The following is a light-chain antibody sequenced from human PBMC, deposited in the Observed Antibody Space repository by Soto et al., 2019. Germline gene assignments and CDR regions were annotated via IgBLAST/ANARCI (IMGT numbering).Light chain of an antibody. Sequence: QSVLTQTASVSGSPGQSITMSCTGTSSDVGAYKYVSWYQQRPGEAPKLMIYEVSNRPSGVSNRFSGSKSGNTASLTISGLQAEDEANYYCSSYSSSTTRVVFGGGTKLTVL. CDR2: EVS. CDR1: SSDVGAYKY. CDR3: SSYSSSTTRVV. V-gene: IGLV2-14*01. J-gene: IGLJ3*02.